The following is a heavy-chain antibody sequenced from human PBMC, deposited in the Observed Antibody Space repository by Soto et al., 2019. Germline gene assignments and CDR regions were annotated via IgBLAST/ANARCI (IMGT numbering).Heavy chain of an antibody. CDR2: ISAYNGNT. J-gene: IGHJ4*02. Sequence: ASVNVSCKASGYTFTSYGISWVRQAPGQGLEWMGWISAYNGNTNYAQKLQGRVTMTTDTSTSTAYMELRSLRSDDTAVYYCARGRALYDYVWGRYRYGPEYWGQGNMVTVSA. CDR3: ARGRALYDYVWGRYRYGPEY. CDR1: GYTFTSYG. V-gene: IGHV1-18*01. D-gene: IGHD3-16*02.